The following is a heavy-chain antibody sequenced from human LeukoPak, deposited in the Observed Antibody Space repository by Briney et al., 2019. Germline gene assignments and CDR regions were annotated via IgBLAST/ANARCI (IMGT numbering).Heavy chain of an antibody. CDR3: TTDLRDYGGKVLDY. CDR1: GFTFSNAW. Sequence: GGSLRLSCAASGFTFSNAWMSWVRQAPGKGLEWVGRIKSKTDGGTTDYAAPVKGRFTNSRDDSKNTLYLQMNSLKTEDTAVYYCTTDLRDYGGKVLDYWGQGTLVTVSS. D-gene: IGHD4-23*01. CDR2: IKSKTDGGTT. V-gene: IGHV3-15*01. J-gene: IGHJ4*02.